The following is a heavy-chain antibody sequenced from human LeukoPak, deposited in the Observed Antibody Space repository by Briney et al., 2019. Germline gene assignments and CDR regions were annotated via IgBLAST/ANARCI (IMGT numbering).Heavy chain of an antibody. CDR1: GFTFSSYA. V-gene: IGHV3-23*01. CDR3: AKDSDYYYYMDV. CDR2: ISGSGGST. J-gene: IGHJ6*03. Sequence: GGSLRLSCAASGFTFSSYAMTWVRQAPGKGLEWVSTISGSGGSTYYVDSVKGRFTISRDNSKNTLSLQMNSLRAEDTAVYYCAKDSDYYYYMDVWGKGTTVTVSS.